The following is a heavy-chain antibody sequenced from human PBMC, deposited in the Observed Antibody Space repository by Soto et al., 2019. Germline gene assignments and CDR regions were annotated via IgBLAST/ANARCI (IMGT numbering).Heavy chain of an antibody. V-gene: IGHV4-39*01. CDR2: IYYSGST. D-gene: IGHD6-6*01. CDR3: ARTGFGEQLAQNWFDP. Sequence: SETLSLTCTVSGGSISSSSYYWGWIRQPPGKGLEWIGSIYYSGSTYYNPSLKSRVTISVDTSKNQFSLKLSSVTAADTAVYYCARTGFGEQLAQNWFDPWGQGTLVTVSS. CDR1: GGSISSSSYY. J-gene: IGHJ5*02.